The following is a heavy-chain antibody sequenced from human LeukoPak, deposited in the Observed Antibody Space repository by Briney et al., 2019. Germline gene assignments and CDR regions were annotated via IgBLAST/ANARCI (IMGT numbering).Heavy chain of an antibody. V-gene: IGHV3-23*01. Sequence: GGSLRLSXAASGFTFSSYAMSWVRQSPGKGLEWLSAISGSGGSTDYADSVKGRFTISRDNSKNTLYLQMNSLRAEDTAVYYCAKQASNLPVVPADYWGQGTLVTVSS. D-gene: IGHD2-2*01. CDR2: ISGSGGST. CDR1: GFTFSSYA. CDR3: AKQASNLPVVPADY. J-gene: IGHJ4*02.